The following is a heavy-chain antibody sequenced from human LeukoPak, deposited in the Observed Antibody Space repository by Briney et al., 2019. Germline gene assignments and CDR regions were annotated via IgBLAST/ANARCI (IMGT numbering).Heavy chain of an antibody. V-gene: IGHV3-48*01. CDR1: GFTFSSYS. D-gene: IGHD5-24*01. CDR2: ISSSSSTI. Sequence: PGGSLRLSCAASGFTFSSYSMSWVRQAPGKGLEWVSYISSSSSTIYYADSVKGRFTISRDNAKNSLYLQMNSLRAEDTAVYYCAREMATINRGLDYWGQGTLVTVSS. J-gene: IGHJ4*02. CDR3: AREMATINRGLDY.